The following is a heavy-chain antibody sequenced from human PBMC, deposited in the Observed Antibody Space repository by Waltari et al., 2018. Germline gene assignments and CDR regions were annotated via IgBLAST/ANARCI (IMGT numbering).Heavy chain of an antibody. CDR1: GDSLSSTYW. J-gene: IGHJ4*02. CDR3: ARDRGRGLYLDA. D-gene: IGHD2-15*01. V-gene: IGHV4-4*01. CDR2: VHGTGKT. Sequence: QLQLQESGPGLVKPSGTLSLTCAVSGDSLSSTYWWSWVRQSPKKRLEWIGQVHGTGKTNYNPSFASRVTISLDTYNKQFYRKVTSATAADTAVYCCARDRGRGLYLDAWGPGTLVTVSP.